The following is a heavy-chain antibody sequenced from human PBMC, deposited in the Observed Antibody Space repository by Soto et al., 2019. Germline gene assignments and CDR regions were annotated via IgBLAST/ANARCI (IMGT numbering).Heavy chain of an antibody. CDR2: ISHSGTS. D-gene: IGHD3-9*01. V-gene: IGHV4-4*02. J-gene: IGHJ3*01. CDR3: ARVVLTITRGAFDA. Sequence: QVQLQESGPGLVKPSGTLSLTCAVSGGSISSSHWWTWVRQSPGKGLEYIGEISHSGTSNSNPSLKSRGTLSVDKSKNRFSLTLTSVTAADTAVYYCARVVLTITRGAFDAWGQGTLVIVSS. CDR1: GGSISSSHW.